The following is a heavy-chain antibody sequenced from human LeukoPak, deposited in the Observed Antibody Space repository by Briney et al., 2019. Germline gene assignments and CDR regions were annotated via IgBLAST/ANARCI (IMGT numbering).Heavy chain of an antibody. CDR3: ARDRAVATIYYYYYMDV. CDR2: ISAYNGNT. Sequence: ASVKVSCKASGYTFTSYGISWVRQAPGQGLEWMGWISAYNGNTNYAQKRQGRVTMTTDTSTSTAYMELRSLRSDDTAVYYCARDRAVATIYYYYYMDVWGKGTTVTISS. D-gene: IGHD5-12*01. V-gene: IGHV1-18*01. J-gene: IGHJ6*03. CDR1: GYTFTSYG.